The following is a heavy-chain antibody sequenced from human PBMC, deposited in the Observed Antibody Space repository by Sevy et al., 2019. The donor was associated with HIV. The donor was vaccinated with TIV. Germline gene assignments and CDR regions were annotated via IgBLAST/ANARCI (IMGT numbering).Heavy chain of an antibody. Sequence: ASVKVSCKASGYTFTGYYMHWVRQAPGQGLEWMGWINPNSGGTNYAQKFQGRVTMTRDTSISTAYMELSRLRSDDTAVYYCAKVDRGGGPWYFDYWGRGTLVTVSS. V-gene: IGHV1-2*02. J-gene: IGHJ4*02. D-gene: IGHD3-10*01. CDR1: GYTFTGYY. CDR2: INPNSGGT. CDR3: AKVDRGGGPWYFDY.